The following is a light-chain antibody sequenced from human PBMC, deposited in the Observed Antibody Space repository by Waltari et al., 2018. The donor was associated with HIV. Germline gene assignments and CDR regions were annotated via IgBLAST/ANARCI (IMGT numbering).Light chain of an antibody. Sequence: QSALTQPRSVSGSPGQSITISCTGSDVGNYNLVSWYQQDPGKAPRLMIFEVTKRPSGVSDRFSGSKSGNTASLTISGLQAEDEADYYCASYGGTSNFVFGGGTRVTVL. V-gene: IGLV2-23*02. CDR3: ASYGGTSNFV. CDR1: DVGNYNL. CDR2: EVT. J-gene: IGLJ2*01.